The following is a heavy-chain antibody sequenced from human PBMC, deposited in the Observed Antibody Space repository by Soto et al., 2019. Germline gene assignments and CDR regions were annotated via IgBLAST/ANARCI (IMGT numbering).Heavy chain of an antibody. CDR1: GGSISSYY. CDR2: IYYSGST. J-gene: IGHJ4*02. D-gene: IGHD4-17*01. Sequence: QVQLQESGPGLVKPSETLSLTCTVSGGSISSYYWSWIRQPPGKGLEWIGYIYYSGSTNYNPAHKSRVTRSVATSKNQFSLKLSSVTAADTAVYYCARGSDGDYGFYFDYWGQGTLVTVSS. V-gene: IGHV4-59*01. CDR3: ARGSDGDYGFYFDY.